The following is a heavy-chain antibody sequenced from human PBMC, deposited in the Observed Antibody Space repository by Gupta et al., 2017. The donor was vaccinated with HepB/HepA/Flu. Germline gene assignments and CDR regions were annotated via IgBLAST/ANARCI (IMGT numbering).Heavy chain of an antibody. V-gene: IGHV3-21*01. CDR2: ISSSSSYI. CDR3: ARHYYDSSGYDQPFFDY. Sequence: SISSSSSYIYYADSVMGRFTISRDNAKNSLYLQMNSLRAEDTAVYYCARHYYDSSGYDQPFFDYWGQGTLVTVSS. D-gene: IGHD3-22*01. J-gene: IGHJ4*02.